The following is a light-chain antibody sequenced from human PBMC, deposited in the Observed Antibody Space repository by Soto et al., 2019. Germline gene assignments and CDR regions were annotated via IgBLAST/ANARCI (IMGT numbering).Light chain of an antibody. CDR3: ASWDDSLNGPV. CDR1: SSDIGSNY. CDR2: SND. V-gene: IGLV1-47*02. J-gene: IGLJ1*01. Sequence: QSVLTEPRSASGTPGQSVAISYSRSSSDIGSNYVYWYQQDPGTAPKLLIYSNDQRPSGVPDRYSASKSGTSASLAISGLRSEDESDYYCASWDDSLNGPVFGTGTKVTVL.